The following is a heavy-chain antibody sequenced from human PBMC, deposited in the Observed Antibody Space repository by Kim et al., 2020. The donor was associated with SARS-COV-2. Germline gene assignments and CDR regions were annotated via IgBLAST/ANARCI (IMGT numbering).Heavy chain of an antibody. CDR3: ARHEGSGDFDY. CDR2: T. V-gene: IGHV4-59*08. Sequence: TNYNPSLKSRVTISVDTSKNQFSLKLSSVTAADTVVYYCARHEGSGDFDYWGQGTLVTVSS. D-gene: IGHD3-10*01. J-gene: IGHJ4*02.